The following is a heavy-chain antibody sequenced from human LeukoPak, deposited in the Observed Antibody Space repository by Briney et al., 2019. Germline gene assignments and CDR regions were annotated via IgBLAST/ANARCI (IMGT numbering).Heavy chain of an antibody. D-gene: IGHD3-22*01. CDR1: GFTFSSYA. CDR3: AKSGDSSGYTFDY. CDR2: ISGSGGST. Sequence: GGSLRLSCAASGFTFSSYAMSWVRQAPGKGLEWVSAISGSGGSTYYADSVKGRFTISRDNSKNTLYLQMHGLRAEDTAVYYCAKSGDSSGYTFDYWGQGSLVTVSS. J-gene: IGHJ4*02. V-gene: IGHV3-23*01.